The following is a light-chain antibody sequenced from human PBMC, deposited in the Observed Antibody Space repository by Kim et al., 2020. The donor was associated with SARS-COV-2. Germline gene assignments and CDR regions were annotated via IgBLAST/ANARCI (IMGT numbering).Light chain of an antibody. CDR1: QSIGTR. J-gene: IGKJ4*01. CDR3: QQSHSTPWLT. Sequence: SVGDRVTLACRASQSIGTRLNWYQQRPGKAPKLLIYAASSLQSGVPPRFSGTGSGTDFTLTISSLQPEDFATYYCQQSHSTPWLTFGGGTKVDIK. CDR2: AAS. V-gene: IGKV1-39*01.